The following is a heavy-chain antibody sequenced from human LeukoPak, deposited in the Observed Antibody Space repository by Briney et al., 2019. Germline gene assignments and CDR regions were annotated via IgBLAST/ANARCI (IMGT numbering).Heavy chain of an antibody. V-gene: IGHV3-48*03. CDR2: ISSSGSTI. D-gene: IGHD2-15*01. CDR1: KFTFSSYD. CDR3: AKVKGVVVAATLYFDY. Sequence: GGSLRLSCAASKFTFSSYDLNWVRQAPGKGLEWLSYISSSGSTIYYADSVKGRFTISRDNAKNSLYLQMNSLRAEDTAVYYCAKVKGVVVAATLYFDYWGQGTLVTVSS. J-gene: IGHJ4*02.